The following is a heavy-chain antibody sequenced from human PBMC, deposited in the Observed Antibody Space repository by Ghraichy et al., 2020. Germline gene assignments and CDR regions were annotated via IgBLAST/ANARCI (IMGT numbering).Heavy chain of an antibody. J-gene: IGHJ4*02. CDR3: ARDPMPAAAGTQFDY. CDR2: INPSGGST. V-gene: IGHV1-46*01. CDR1: GYTFTSYY. D-gene: IGHD6-13*01. Sequence: ASVKVSCKASGYTFTSYYMHWVRQAPGQGLEWMGIINPSGGSTSYAQKFQGRVTMTRDTSTSTVYMELSSLRSEDTAVYYCARDPMPAAAGTQFDYWGQGTLVTVSS.